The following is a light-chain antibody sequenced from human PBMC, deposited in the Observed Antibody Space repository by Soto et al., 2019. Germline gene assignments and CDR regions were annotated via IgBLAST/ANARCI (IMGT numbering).Light chain of an antibody. J-gene: IGKJ1*01. CDR3: QQYGSAPWT. Sequence: EIVLTQAPGTLSLSPGEIATLSCRASQSVSSSYLAWYQQKPGQAPRPLIYGSSSRAIGIPDRLSSSGSGTDFTLTISRLEPEDFAVYYCQQYGSAPWTFGQGNKGEIQ. CDR1: QSVSSSY. V-gene: IGKV3-20*01. CDR2: GSS.